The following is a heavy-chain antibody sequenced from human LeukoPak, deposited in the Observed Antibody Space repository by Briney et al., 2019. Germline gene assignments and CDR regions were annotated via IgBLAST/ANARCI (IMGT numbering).Heavy chain of an antibody. CDR1: GGSISSSSYY. Sequence: SETLSLTCTVSGGSISSSSYYWSWIRQPPGKGLEWIGYIYYSGSTNYNPSLKSRVTISVDTSKNQFSLKLSSVTAADTAVYYCARVSGGTYPDYWGQGTLVTVSP. V-gene: IGHV4-61*01. CDR3: ARVSGGTYPDY. J-gene: IGHJ4*02. D-gene: IGHD1-26*01. CDR2: IYYSGST.